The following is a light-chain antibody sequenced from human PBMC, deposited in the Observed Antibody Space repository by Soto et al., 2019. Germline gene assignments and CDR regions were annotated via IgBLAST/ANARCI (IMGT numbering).Light chain of an antibody. CDR1: QSIANR. CDR2: GAS. Sequence: DIQLTQSPSILSASGGDRVTITCRASQSIANRLAWYQQKPGKTPKLLIYGASTLESGVPSRVSGSGSGTEFTRTINSLQTDDFATYYCQQYNRSYTFGQGTKLEIK. J-gene: IGKJ2*01. CDR3: QQYNRSYT. V-gene: IGKV1-5*01.